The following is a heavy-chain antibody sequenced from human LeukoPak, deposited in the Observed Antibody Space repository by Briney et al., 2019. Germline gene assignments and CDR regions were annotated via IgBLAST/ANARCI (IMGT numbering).Heavy chain of an antibody. CDR2: IYSGGST. Sequence: GGSLRLSCAASGFTVSSNYMCWVRQAPGKGLEWVSVIYSGGSTYYADSVKGRFPISRDNSKNTLYLQMNSLRAEDTAVYYCARDRLVRGAGFDPWGQGTLVTVSS. CDR3: ARDRLVRGAGFDP. D-gene: IGHD3-10*01. V-gene: IGHV3-66*02. CDR1: GFTVSSNY. J-gene: IGHJ5*02.